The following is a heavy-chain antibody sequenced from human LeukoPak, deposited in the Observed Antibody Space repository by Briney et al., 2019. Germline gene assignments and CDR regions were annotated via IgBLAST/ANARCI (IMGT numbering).Heavy chain of an antibody. CDR2: IYHSGST. V-gene: IGHV4-39*07. D-gene: IGHD4-17*01. J-gene: IGHJ3*02. CDR3: ARSPLLTVTTLSAFDI. Sequence: SETLSLTCTVSGGSISSNNYYWGWIRQPPGKGLEWIGEIYHSGSTNYNPSLKSRVTISVDKSKNQFSLKLSSVTAADTAVYYCARSPLLTVTTLSAFDIWGQGTMVTVSS. CDR1: GGSISSNNYY.